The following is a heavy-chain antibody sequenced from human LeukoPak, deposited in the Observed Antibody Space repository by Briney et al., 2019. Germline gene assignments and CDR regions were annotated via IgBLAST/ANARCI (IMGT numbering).Heavy chain of an antibody. CDR2: ISSSSSTI. CDR1: GFTFSSYS. J-gene: IGHJ4*02. D-gene: IGHD6-19*01. Sequence: GGSLRLSCAASGFTFSSYSMNWVRQAPGKGLERVSYISSSSSTIYYADSVKGRFTISRDNAKNSLYLQMNCLRDEDTAVYYCARREYSSGWYSTDYWGQGTLVTVSS. V-gene: IGHV3-48*02. CDR3: ARREYSSGWYSTDY.